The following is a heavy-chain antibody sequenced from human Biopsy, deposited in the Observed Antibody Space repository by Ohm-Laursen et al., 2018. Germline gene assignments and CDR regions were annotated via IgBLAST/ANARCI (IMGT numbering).Heavy chain of an antibody. D-gene: IGHD4-17*01. CDR1: GYPFITYG. CDR3: ARDPHGEGRDYGSYFDY. V-gene: IGHV1-18*01. CDR2: ISAYNGHT. J-gene: IGHJ4*02. Sequence: ASVKVSCKASGYPFITYGISWVRQAPGQGLEWMGWISAYNGHTKFARKFQDRVAMTTDTSTTTAYMDLRSLRSDDTAVYYCARDPHGEGRDYGSYFDYWGQGTLVTVSS.